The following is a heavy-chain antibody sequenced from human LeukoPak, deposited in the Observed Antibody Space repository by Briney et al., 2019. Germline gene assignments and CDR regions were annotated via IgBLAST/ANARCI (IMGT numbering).Heavy chain of an antibody. Sequence: SETLSLTCTVSGGSISSGGYYWSWIRQHPGKGLEWIGYIYYSGSTYYNPSLKSRVTISVDTSKNQFSLKLSSVTAADTAVYYCARGFGGYFDYWGRGTLVTVSS. CDR2: IYYSGST. CDR3: ARGFGGYFDY. CDR1: GGSISSGGYY. J-gene: IGHJ4*02. V-gene: IGHV4-31*03. D-gene: IGHD3-10*01.